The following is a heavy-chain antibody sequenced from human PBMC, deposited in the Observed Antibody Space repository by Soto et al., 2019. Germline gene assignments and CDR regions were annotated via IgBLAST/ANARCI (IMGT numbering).Heavy chain of an antibody. CDR3: ARLPIIAAAGPEVDY. J-gene: IGHJ4*01. D-gene: IGHD6-13*01. Sequence: PSETLSLTCTVSGGSISSGGYYWSWIRQHPGKGLEWIGYIYYSGSTYYNPSLKSRVTISVDTSKNQFSLKLSSVTAADTAVYYCARLPIIAAAGPEVDYWGQGTLVTVSS. V-gene: IGHV4-31*03. CDR2: IYYSGST. CDR1: GGSISSGGYY.